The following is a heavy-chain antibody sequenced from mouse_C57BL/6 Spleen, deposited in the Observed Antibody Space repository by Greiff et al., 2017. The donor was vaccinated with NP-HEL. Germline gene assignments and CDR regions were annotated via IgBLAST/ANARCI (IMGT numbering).Heavy chain of an antibody. CDR2: IDPSDSYT. CDR1: GYTFTSYW. Sequence: QVHVKQPGAELVKPGASVKLSCKASGYTFTSYWMQWVKQRPGQGLEWIGEIDPSDSYTNYNQKFKGKATLTVDTSSSTAYMQLSSLTSEDSAVYYCVGGTSWFAYWGQGTLVTVSA. D-gene: IGHD4-1*01. CDR3: VGGTSWFAY. J-gene: IGHJ3*01. V-gene: IGHV1-50*01.